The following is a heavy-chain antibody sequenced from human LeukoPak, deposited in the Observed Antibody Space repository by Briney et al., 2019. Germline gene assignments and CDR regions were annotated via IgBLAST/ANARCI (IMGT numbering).Heavy chain of an antibody. D-gene: IGHD5-18*01. V-gene: IGHV1-69*13. CDR2: IIPIFGTA. CDR3: ARVQDTAGGAYYYYYGMDV. CDR1: GGTFSSYA. Sequence: SEKVSCKASGGTFSSYAISWVRQAPGQGLEWMGGIIPIFGTANYAQKFQGRVTITADESTSTAYMELSSLRSEDTAVYYCARVQDTAGGAYYYYYGMDVWGQGTTVTVSS. J-gene: IGHJ6*02.